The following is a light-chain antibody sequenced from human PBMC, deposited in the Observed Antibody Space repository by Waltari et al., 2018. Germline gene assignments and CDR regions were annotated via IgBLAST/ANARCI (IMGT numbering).Light chain of an antibody. CDR1: NIGSKT. V-gene: IGLV3-21*04. Sequence: SYVLTQPPSVSVAQGETARITCGGNNIGSKTVHWYQQKPGQNPVVAISYDSDRPAGITERFSGSNSGNTATLTMSRVEAGDAADYHCQVWDRSRDHGVFGTGTKVTVL. CDR2: YDS. CDR3: QVWDRSRDHGV. J-gene: IGLJ1*01.